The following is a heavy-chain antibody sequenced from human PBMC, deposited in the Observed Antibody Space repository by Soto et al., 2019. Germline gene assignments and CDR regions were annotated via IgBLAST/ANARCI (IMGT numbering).Heavy chain of an antibody. J-gene: IGHJ4*02. CDR2: INWNGGST. CDR3: AKKEMARTGVPYYYEY. D-gene: IGHD2-8*01. V-gene: IGHV3-20*04. CDR1: GFTFDDYG. Sequence: PGGSLRLSCAASGFTFDDYGMSWVRQAPGKGLEWVSGINWNGGSTGYADSVKGRFTISRDNAKNSLYLQMNGLRAEDTALYYCAKKEMARTGVPYYYEYWGQGILVTVSS.